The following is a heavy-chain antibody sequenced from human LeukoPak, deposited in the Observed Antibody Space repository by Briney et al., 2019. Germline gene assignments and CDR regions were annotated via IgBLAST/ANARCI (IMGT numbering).Heavy chain of an antibody. D-gene: IGHD3-22*01. Sequence: SVKVSCKASGGTFSSYAISWVRQAPGQGLEWMGGIIPIFGTANYAQKFQGRVTITADKSTRTAYTELSSLRSEDTAVYYCARGQIVVVITRSDWFDPWGQGTLVTVSS. J-gene: IGHJ5*02. CDR1: GGTFSSYA. CDR2: IIPIFGTA. CDR3: ARGQIVVVITRSDWFDP. V-gene: IGHV1-69*06.